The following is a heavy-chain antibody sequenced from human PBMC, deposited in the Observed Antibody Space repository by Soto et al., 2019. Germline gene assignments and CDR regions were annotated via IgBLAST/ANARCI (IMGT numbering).Heavy chain of an antibody. V-gene: IGHV4-30-2*01. D-gene: IGHD3-22*01. CDR1: GGSISSGGYS. CDR2: IYHSGST. Sequence: SETLSLTCAVSGGSISSGGYSWSWIRQPPGKGLEWIGYIYHSGSTYYNPPLKSRVTISVDRSKNQFSLRLSSVTAADTAVYYCARTANYYDSSGYPYYFDYWGQGTLVTVSS. CDR3: ARTANYYDSSGYPYYFDY. J-gene: IGHJ4*02.